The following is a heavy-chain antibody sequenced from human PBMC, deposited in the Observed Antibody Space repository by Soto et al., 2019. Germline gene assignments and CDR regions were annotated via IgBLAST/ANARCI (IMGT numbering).Heavy chain of an antibody. CDR3: ARDPISYSFPSTYYYYGMDV. V-gene: IGHV1-69*06. Sequence: QVQLVQSGAEVKKPGSSVKVSCKASGGTFSSYAISWVRQAPGQGLEWMGGIIPIFGTANYAQKFQGRVTITADKSTSTAYMELYSLRSEDTAVYYCARDPISYSFPSTYYYYGMDVWGQGTTVTVSS. J-gene: IGHJ6*02. CDR2: IIPIFGTA. D-gene: IGHD2-8*01. CDR1: GGTFSSYA.